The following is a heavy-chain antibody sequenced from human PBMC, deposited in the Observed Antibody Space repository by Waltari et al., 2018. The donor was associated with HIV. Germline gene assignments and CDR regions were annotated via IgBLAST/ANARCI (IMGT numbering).Heavy chain of an antibody. CDR2: VYYSGYT. Sequence: QLQLQESGPGLVKPSESLSLSCIISGGSIPNSDYYWGWIRQPPGKGLEWIGSVYYSGYTFIDPSLESRATISVDTSKNQFSLTLLSVTAADTAVYYCARRNHGDFDYWGRGTLVTVSS. D-gene: IGHD4-17*01. CDR1: GGSIPNSDYY. V-gene: IGHV4-39*01. J-gene: IGHJ4*02. CDR3: ARRNHGDFDY.